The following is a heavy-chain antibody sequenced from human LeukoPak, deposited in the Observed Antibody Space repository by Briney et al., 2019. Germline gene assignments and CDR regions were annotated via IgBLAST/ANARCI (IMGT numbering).Heavy chain of an antibody. J-gene: IGHJ2*01. CDR2: INGDGSST. V-gene: IGHV3-74*01. CDR3: ARVHCSSTSCYSWYFDL. Sequence: QPGGSLRLSCAASGFTFSSYWMHWVRQAPGKGLVWVSRINGDGSSTSYADSVKGRFTISRDNAKNTLYLQMNSLRAEDTAVYYCARVHCSSTSCYSWYFDLWGRGTLVTVSS. CDR1: GFTFSSYW. D-gene: IGHD2-2*01.